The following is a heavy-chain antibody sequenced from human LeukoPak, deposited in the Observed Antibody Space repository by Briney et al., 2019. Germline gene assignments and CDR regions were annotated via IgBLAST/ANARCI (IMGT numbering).Heavy chain of an antibody. D-gene: IGHD2-21*02. CDR1: GFTFRSYA. CDR3: ARARLVVTAFDS. Sequence: GGSLRLSCAASGFTFRSYAMHWVRQAPGKGLEYVSTSSNGGSTYYANSVMGRFSISRDNSKNTLYLQMGSLRAEDMAVYYCARARLVVTAFDSWGQGTLVTVSS. V-gene: IGHV3-64*01. CDR2: SSNGGST. J-gene: IGHJ4*02.